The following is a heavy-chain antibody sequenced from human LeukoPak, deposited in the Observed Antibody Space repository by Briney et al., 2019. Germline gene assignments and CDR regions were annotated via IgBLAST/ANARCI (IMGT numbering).Heavy chain of an antibody. CDR3: VRVTFPSSDY. V-gene: IGHV3-21*01. CDR1: GFTFSSYS. Sequence: GGSLRLSCAASGFTFSSYSMSWVRQAPGKGLEWVSSISSSSSNTYYADSVKGRFTISRDNAKNSLYLQMNSLRAEDTAVYYCVRVTFPSSDYWGQGTLVTVSS. D-gene: IGHD1-26*01. CDR2: ISSSSSNT. J-gene: IGHJ4*02.